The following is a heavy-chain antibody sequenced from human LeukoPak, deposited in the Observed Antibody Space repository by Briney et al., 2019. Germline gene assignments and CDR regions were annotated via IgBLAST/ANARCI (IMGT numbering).Heavy chain of an antibody. D-gene: IGHD3-3*01. V-gene: IGHV3-48*03. CDR1: GFTFSSYE. CDR2: IDSSGSTI. CDR3: ARARSPYYDFWSGLGWFDP. Sequence: PGGSLRLSCAVSGFTFSSYEMNWVRQAPGMGLEWGSYIDSSGSTIYYANTVKGRFTISRDNAKNSLYLQMNSLRAEDTAVYYCARARSPYYDFWSGLGWFDPWGQGTLVTVSS. J-gene: IGHJ5*02.